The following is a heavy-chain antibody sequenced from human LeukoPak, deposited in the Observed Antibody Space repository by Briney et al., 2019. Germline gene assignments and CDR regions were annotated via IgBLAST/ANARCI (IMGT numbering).Heavy chain of an antibody. CDR1: GYTFTSYG. J-gene: IGHJ4*02. D-gene: IGHD1-26*01. Sequence: GASVKVSCKASGYTFTSYGISWVRQAPGQGLAGMGWISAYNGNTNYAQKLQGRVTMTTDTSTSTAYMELRSLRSDDTAVYYCARKTVGATAEDYWGQGTLVTVSS. CDR3: ARKTVGATAEDY. CDR2: ISAYNGNT. V-gene: IGHV1-18*01.